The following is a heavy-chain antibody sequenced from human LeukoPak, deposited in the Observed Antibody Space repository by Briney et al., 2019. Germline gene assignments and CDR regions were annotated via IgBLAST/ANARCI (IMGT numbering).Heavy chain of an antibody. Sequence: PGGSLRLSCAAPGFTFSDYYMSWIRQAPGKGLEWVSYISSSGSTIYYADSVKGRFTISRDNAKNSLYLQMNSLRAEDTAVYYCTSLVSPEPAAISYYYGMDVWGQGTTVTVSS. D-gene: IGHD2-2*01. J-gene: IGHJ6*02. CDR1: GFTFSDYY. V-gene: IGHV3-11*01. CDR2: ISSSGSTI. CDR3: TSLVSPEPAAISYYYGMDV.